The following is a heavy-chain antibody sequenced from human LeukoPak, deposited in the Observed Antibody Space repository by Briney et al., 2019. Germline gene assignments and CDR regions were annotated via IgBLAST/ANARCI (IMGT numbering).Heavy chain of an antibody. D-gene: IGHD3-3*01. Sequence: SETLSLTCTVSGASIRSGDYYWSWIRQPPGKGLEWIGYIYYSGSTNYNPSLKSRVTISVDTSKNQFSLKLSSVTAADTAVYYCARELRSAFDIWGQGTMVTVSS. V-gene: IGHV4-61*08. CDR1: GASIRSGDYY. CDR2: IYYSGST. J-gene: IGHJ3*02. CDR3: ARELRSAFDI.